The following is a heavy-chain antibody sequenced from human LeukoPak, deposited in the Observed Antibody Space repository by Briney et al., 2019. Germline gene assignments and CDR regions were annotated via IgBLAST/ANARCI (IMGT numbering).Heavy chain of an antibody. J-gene: IGHJ5*02. D-gene: IGHD3-22*01. CDR3: ARTYYSDNSGRNWFDP. CDR2: MNPNSGNT. V-gene: IGHV1-8*01. Sequence: ASVKVSCKASGYTFTNYDIDWVRQATGQGLEWMGWMNPNSGNTGYAQKFQGRVTMTRNTSINTAYMELSSLRSEDTAFYYCARTYYSDNSGRNWFDPWGQGTLVTVSS. CDR1: GYTFTNYD.